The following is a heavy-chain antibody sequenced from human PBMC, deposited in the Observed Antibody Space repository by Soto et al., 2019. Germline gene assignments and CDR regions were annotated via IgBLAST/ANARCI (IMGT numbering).Heavy chain of an antibody. CDR2: ISGNGGST. CDR1: GFTFSVYA. CDR3: AKDRTFGPPLVRFDS. V-gene: IGHV3-23*01. J-gene: IGHJ4*02. D-gene: IGHD6-6*01. Sequence: PGGSLRLSCGASGFTFSVYAMTWVRQAPGKGLEWVSAISGNGGSTYYADSVKGRFTISRDNSKSTLHLQMNSLRVEDTAVYYCAKDRTFGPPLVRFDSWGQGTRVTVSS.